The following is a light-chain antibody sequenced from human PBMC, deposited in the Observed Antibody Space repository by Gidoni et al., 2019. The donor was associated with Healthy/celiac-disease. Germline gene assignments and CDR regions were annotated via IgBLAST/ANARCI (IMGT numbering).Light chain of an antibody. J-gene: IGKJ4*01. Sequence: EIVMTQSPATLSVSPGDRATLSCRDSQSVSSNVAWYQQKPGQAPRLLSYGASTRATGIPARFSGSGSGTEFTLTISSLQSEDFAVYYCQQYNNWPSLLTFGGGTKVEIK. V-gene: IGKV3-15*01. CDR3: QQYNNWPSLLT. CDR2: GAS. CDR1: QSVSSN.